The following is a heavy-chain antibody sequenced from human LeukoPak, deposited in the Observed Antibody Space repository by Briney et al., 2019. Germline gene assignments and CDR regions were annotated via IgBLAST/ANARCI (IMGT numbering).Heavy chain of an antibody. D-gene: IGHD2-2*01. CDR1: GFTFSSYA. J-gene: IGHJ4*01. V-gene: IGHV3-23*01. CDR2: ISGSGGST. CDR3: TRGPSARQDY. Sequence: GGSLRLSCAASGFTFSSYAMSWVRQAPGKGLEWVSAISGSGGSTYYADSVKGRFTVSRDNAKNTLYLQMNSLRAEDTAVYYCTRGPSARQDYWGHGTLVTVSS.